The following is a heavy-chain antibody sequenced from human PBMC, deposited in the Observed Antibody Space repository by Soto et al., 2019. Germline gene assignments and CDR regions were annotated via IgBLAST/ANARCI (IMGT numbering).Heavy chain of an antibody. CDR1: GGTFSSYA. D-gene: IGHD3-22*01. J-gene: IGHJ4*02. CDR3: ARGSPVYYDSSGSGPFDD. Sequence: ASVKVSCKASGGTFSSYAISWVRQAPGQGLEWMGGIIPIFGTANYAQKFQGRVTITADESTSTAYMELSSLRSEDTAVYYCARGSPVYYDSSGSGPFDDWGQGTLVTVSS. V-gene: IGHV1-69*13. CDR2: IIPIFGTA.